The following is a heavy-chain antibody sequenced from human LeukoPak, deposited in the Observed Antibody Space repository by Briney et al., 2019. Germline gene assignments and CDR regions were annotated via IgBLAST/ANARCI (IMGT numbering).Heavy chain of an antibody. V-gene: IGHV1-69*13. CDR1: GGTFISYA. CDR3: ARDGLYYFDY. CDR2: IIPIFGTA. D-gene: IGHD6-19*01. J-gene: IGHJ4*02. Sequence: ASVTVSCKASGGTFISYAISWVRQAPGQGLEWMGGIIPIFGTANYAQKFQGRVTITADESTSTAYMELSSLRSEDTAVYYCARDGLYYFDYWGQGTLVTVSS.